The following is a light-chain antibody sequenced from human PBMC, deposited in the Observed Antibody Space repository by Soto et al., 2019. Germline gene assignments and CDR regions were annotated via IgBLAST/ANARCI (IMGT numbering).Light chain of an antibody. CDR1: QSVRKN. CDR2: DAS. CDR3: QQWNDWPWT. Sequence: IVMTQSPGTLYLSPGERVTLSCRASQSVRKNLAWYQQKPGQGPRLLIYDASTRATGIPARFSGSVSGTECTLTISRLKSEDGAVYYCQQWNDWPWTFGQGTKVDI. V-gene: IGKV3-15*01. J-gene: IGKJ1*01.